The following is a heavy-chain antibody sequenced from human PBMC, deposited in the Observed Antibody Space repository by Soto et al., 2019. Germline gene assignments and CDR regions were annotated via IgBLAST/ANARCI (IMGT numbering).Heavy chain of an antibody. J-gene: IGHJ6*02. CDR2: ISAYNGNT. D-gene: IGHD2-15*01. V-gene: IGHV1-18*01. CDR1: GYTFTSYG. CDR3: ARGIPAGGVRKRYCSGGSCYSYYYGMDV. Sequence: ASVKVSCKASGYTFTSYGISWVRQAPGQGLEWMGWISAYNGNTNYAQKLQGRVTMTTDTSTSTAYMELRSLRSDDTAVYYCARGIPAGGVRKRYCSGGSCYSYYYGMDVWGQGTTVTVSS.